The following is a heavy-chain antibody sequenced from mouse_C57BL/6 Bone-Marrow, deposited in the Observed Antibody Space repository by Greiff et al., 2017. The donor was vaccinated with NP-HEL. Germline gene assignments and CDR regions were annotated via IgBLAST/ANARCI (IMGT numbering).Heavy chain of an antibody. CDR3: ARRAYDYDAY. D-gene: IGHD2-4*01. J-gene: IGHJ3*01. Sequence: EVQLQQSGPVLVKPGASVKMSCKASGYTFTDYYMNWVKQSHGKSLEWIGVINPYNGGTSYNQKFKGKATLTVDKSSSTAYMELNSLTSEDSAVYYCARRAYDYDAYWGQGTLVTVSA. CDR2: INPYNGGT. V-gene: IGHV1-19*01. CDR1: GYTFTDYY.